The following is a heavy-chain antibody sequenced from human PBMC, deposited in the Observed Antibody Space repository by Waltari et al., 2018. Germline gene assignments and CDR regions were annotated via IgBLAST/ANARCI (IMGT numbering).Heavy chain of an antibody. CDR1: GFNFCSSA. J-gene: IGHJ4*02. D-gene: IGHD3-22*01. V-gene: IGHV3-23*01. CDR3: AKDSSAYYFDY. Sequence: EGKVLESGGGLVQPGGFLRPSFAASGFNFCSSAMSWVRQAPGAETEWVSAISGSGGSTYYADSVKGRFTISRDNSKNTLYLQMNSLRADDTAVYYCAKDSSAYYFDYWGQGTLVTVSS. CDR2: ISGSGGST.